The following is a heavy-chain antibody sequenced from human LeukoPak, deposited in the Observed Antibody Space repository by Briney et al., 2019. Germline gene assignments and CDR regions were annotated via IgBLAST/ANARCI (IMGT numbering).Heavy chain of an antibody. CDR3: ARDSRGAYDSSGYYYPAFDY. J-gene: IGHJ4*02. CDR1: GFTFGLYT. CDR2: ISPSGYTI. Sequence: GGSLRLSCAASGFTFGLYTMNWVRQAPGKGLEWLSYISPSGYTIYYADSVKGRFTISRDNAKNSLYLQMNSLRAEDTAVYYCARDSRGAYDSSGYYYPAFDYWGQGTLVTVSS. D-gene: IGHD3-22*01. V-gene: IGHV3-48*04.